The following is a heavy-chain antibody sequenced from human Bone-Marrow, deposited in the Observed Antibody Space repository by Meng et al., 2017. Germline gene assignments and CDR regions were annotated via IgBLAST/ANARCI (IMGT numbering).Heavy chain of an antibody. CDR3: AVRPLVGPTAEVDY. Sequence: ASVKVSCKASGYTFTDYYIHWVRQVPGQGLEWMGWINPNSGGTNYAQKFQGRVTMTRDTSISTAYMELSRLRSDDTAVYYCAVRPLVGPTAEVDYWGQGTLVTVSS. D-gene: IGHD1-26*01. CDR1: GYTFTDYY. V-gene: IGHV1-2*02. CDR2: INPNSGGT. J-gene: IGHJ4*02.